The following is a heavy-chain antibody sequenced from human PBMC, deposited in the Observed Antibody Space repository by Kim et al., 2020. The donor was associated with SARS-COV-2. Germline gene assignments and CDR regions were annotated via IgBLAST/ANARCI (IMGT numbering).Heavy chain of an antibody. CDR1: GYTFTSYA. V-gene: IGHV7-4-1*02. J-gene: IGHJ5*02. D-gene: IGHD3-9*01. Sequence: ASVKVSCKASGYTFTSYAMNWVRQAPGQGLEWMGWINTNTGNPTYAQGFTGRFVFSLDTSVSTAYLQISSLKAEDTAVYYCARVYYDILTGPPIAFDPWGQGTLVTVSS. CDR3: ARVYYDILTGPPIAFDP. CDR2: INTNTGNP.